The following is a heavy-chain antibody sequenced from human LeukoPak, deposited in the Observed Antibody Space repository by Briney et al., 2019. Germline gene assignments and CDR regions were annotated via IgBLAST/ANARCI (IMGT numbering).Heavy chain of an antibody. CDR1: GGSISSYY. D-gene: IGHD2-8*01. Sequence: SETLSLTCTVSGGSISSYYWSWIRQPPGKGLEWIGYIYYSGSTNYNPSLKSRVTISVDTSKNQFSLKLSSVTAADTAVYYCARAQGYCTNGVCGGNWFDPWGQGTLVTVSS. CDR3: ARAQGYCTNGVCGGNWFDP. CDR2: IYYSGST. V-gene: IGHV4-59*01. J-gene: IGHJ5*02.